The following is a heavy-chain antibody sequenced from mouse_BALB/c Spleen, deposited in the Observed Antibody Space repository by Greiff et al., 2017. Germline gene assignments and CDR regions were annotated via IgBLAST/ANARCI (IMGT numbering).Heavy chain of an antibody. V-gene: IGHV1S135*01. CDR1: GYSFTSYY. Sequence: EVQLQQSGPELMKPGASVKISCKASGYSFTSYYMHWVKQSHGKSLEWIGYIDPFNGGTSYNQKFKGKATLTVDKSSSTAYMHLSSLTSEDSAVYYCARSAPAMDYWGQGTSVTVSS. CDR2: IDPFNGGT. J-gene: IGHJ4*01. CDR3: ARSAPAMDY.